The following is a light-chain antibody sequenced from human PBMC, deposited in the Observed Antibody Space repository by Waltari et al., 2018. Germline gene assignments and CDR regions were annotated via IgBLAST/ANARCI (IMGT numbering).Light chain of an antibody. J-gene: IGLJ2*01. Sequence: QSALTQPASVSGSPGQSITISCTGPSSDVGGYNYVSWYQQHPGKAPKVMIYDVSNRPSGVSNRFSGSKSGNTASLTISGLQAEDEADYYCNSYTSSSTPVFGGGTKLTVL. CDR3: NSYTSSSTPV. CDR1: SSDVGGYNY. V-gene: IGLV2-14*01. CDR2: DVS.